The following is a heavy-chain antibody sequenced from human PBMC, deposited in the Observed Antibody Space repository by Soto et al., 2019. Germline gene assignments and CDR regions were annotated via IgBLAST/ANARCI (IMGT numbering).Heavy chain of an antibody. CDR3: AKDVSVYVAAGANDNYFDY. D-gene: IGHD6-13*01. CDR1: GFTFSSYA. CDR2: ISGSGGTT. Sequence: GGSLRLSCAASGFTFSSYAMTWVRQAPGKGLEWVSAISGSGGTTYYADSVKGRFTISRDNSKNTLYLQMNSLRAEDTAVYYCAKDVSVYVAAGANDNYFDYWGQGTLVTVSS. V-gene: IGHV3-23*01. J-gene: IGHJ4*02.